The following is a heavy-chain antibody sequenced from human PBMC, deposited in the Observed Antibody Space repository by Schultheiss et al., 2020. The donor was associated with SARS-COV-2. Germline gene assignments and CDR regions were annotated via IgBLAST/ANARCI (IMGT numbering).Heavy chain of an antibody. Sequence: GGSLRLSCAASGFTFSNYAMSWVRQAPGKGLEWVSSIRRSDTHTYYADSVKGRFTIYRDNSKNTLVLQMNSLKADDTATYYCAKTVGATMGGYFDYWGQGTLVTVSS. D-gene: IGHD1-26*01. V-gene: IGHV3-23*01. CDR3: AKTVGATMGGYFDY. CDR1: GFTFSNYA. J-gene: IGHJ4*02. CDR2: IRRSDTHT.